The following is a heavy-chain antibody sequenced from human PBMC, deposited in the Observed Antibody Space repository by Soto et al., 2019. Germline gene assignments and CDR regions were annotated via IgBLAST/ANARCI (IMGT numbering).Heavy chain of an antibody. Sequence: PGGSLRLSCAASGFTFSSYGMHWVRQAPGKGLEWVAVISYDGSNKYYADSVKGRFTISRDNSKNTLYLQMNSLRAEDTAVYYCAKVLKYSFFFWFDPWGQGTLVTVSS. D-gene: IGHD4-4*01. V-gene: IGHV3-30*18. CDR2: ISYDGSNK. CDR3: AKVLKYSFFFWFDP. J-gene: IGHJ5*02. CDR1: GFTFSSYG.